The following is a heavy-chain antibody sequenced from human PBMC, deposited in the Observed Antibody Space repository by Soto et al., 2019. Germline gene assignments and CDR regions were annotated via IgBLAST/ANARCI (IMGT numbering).Heavy chain of an antibody. CDR1: GGSISSYY. V-gene: IGHV4-59*08. D-gene: IGHD3-3*01. CDR2: IYYSGST. J-gene: IGHJ6*03. Sequence: QVQLQESGPGLVKPSETLSLTCAVSGGSISSYYWSWIRQPPGKGLEWIGYIYYSGSTNYNPSLKSRVTISVDTSKNQFSLKLSSVTAADTAVYYCATRAADYDFWSGYYSYYSYMDVWGKGTTVTVSS. CDR3: ATRAADYDFWSGYYSYYSYMDV.